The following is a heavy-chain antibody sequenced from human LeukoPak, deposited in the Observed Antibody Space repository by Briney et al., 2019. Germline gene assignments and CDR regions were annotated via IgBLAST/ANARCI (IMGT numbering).Heavy chain of an antibody. CDR3: ARNSWYSSGWYWFDP. Sequence: SETLSLTCTVSGGSISSYYWSWIRQPPGKGLEWIGYIYTSGSTNYNPSLKSRVTISVDTSKNQFSLKLSSVTAADTAVYYCARNSWYSSGWYWFDPWGQGTLVTVSS. J-gene: IGHJ5*02. CDR2: IYTSGST. D-gene: IGHD6-19*01. V-gene: IGHV4-4*09. CDR1: GGSISSYY.